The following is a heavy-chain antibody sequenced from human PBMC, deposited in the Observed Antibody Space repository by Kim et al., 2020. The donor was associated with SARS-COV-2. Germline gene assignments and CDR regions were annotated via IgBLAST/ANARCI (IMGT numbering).Heavy chain of an antibody. V-gene: IGHV5-51*01. Sequence: GESLKISCKVSGYSFTNHWIGWVRQMPGKGLEFMGIIFPLDSDTRYSPAFQGQVTISVDKSISTAFLQWTTLKASDTAIYYCARVGAAAVPFDSWGQGTLVTVSS. CDR1: GYSFTNHW. D-gene: IGHD6-25*01. J-gene: IGHJ4*02. CDR3: ARVGAAAVPFDS. CDR2: IFPLDSDT.